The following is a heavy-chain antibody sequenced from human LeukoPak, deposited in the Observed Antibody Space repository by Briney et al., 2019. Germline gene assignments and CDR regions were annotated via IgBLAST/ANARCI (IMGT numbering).Heavy chain of an antibody. Sequence: PGGSLRLSCAASGLTFSSYAMHWVRQAPGKGLEWVAVISYDGSNKYYADSVKGRFTISRDNSKNTLYLQMNSLRAEDTAVYYCAREVATTFDYWGQGTLVTVSS. V-gene: IGHV3-30*04. J-gene: IGHJ4*02. CDR3: AREVATTFDY. D-gene: IGHD5-12*01. CDR2: ISYDGSNK. CDR1: GLTFSSYA.